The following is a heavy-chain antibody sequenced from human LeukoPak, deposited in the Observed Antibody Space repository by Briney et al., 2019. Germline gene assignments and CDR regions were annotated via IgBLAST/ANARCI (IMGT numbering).Heavy chain of an antibody. V-gene: IGHV3-23*01. CDR3: AKDGGLWVSAHWGDS. Sequence: GGSLRLSCAASGFTFSSYTMSWVRQAPGKGLEWVSTITTSDGNTYYADSVKGRFTVSRDSSKNTLFLQMNSLRAEDTAVYYCAKDGGLWVSAHWGDSWGRGTLVTVSS. CDR2: ITTSDGNT. D-gene: IGHD7-27*01. J-gene: IGHJ4*02. CDR1: GFTFSSYT.